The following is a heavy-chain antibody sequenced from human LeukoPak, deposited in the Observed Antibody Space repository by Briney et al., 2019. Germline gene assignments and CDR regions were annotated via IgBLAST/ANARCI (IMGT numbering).Heavy chain of an antibody. CDR1: GFTFSSYA. V-gene: IGHV3-23*01. CDR3: AKSPYSGSYYGVRYNWFDP. D-gene: IGHD1-26*01. Sequence: GGSLRLSCAASGFTFSSYAMSWVRQAPGKGLEWVSAISGSGGSTYYADAVKGRFTISRDNSKNTLYLQMNSLRAEDTAVYYCAKSPYSGSYYGVRYNWFDPWGQGNLVTVSS. J-gene: IGHJ5*02. CDR2: ISGSGGST.